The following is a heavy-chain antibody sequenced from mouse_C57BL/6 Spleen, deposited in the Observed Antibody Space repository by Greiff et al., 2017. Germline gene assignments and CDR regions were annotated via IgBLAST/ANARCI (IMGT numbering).Heavy chain of an antibody. J-gene: IGHJ4*01. CDR1: GYTFTSYW. D-gene: IGHD2-2*01. CDR2: INPSSGYT. CDR3: ANLYYGYDEAMDY. Sequence: QVQLKESGAELAKPGASVKLSCKASGYTFTSYWMHWVKQRPGQGLEWIGYINPSSGYTKYNQKFKDKATLTADKSSSTAYMQLSSLTYEDSAVYYGANLYYGYDEAMDYWGQGTSVTVAS. V-gene: IGHV1-7*01.